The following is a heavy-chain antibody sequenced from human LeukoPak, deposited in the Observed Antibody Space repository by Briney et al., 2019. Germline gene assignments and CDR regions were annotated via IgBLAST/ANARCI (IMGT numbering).Heavy chain of an antibody. CDR2: FDPEDGET. D-gene: IGHD2-2*01. V-gene: IGHV1-24*01. Sequence: ASVKVSCKASGGTFSSYAISWVRQAPGKGLEWMGGFDPEDGETIYAQKFQGRVTMTEDTSTDTAYMELSSLRSEDTAVYYCATLREGPAALSYFDYWGQGTLVTVSS. CDR3: ATLREGPAALSYFDY. CDR1: GGTFSSYA. J-gene: IGHJ4*02.